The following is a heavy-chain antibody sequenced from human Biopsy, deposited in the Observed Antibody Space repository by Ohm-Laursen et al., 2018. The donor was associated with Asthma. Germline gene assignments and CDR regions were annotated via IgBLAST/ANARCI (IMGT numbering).Heavy chain of an antibody. CDR3: ARVEAARHDYRSYDFDY. Sequence: SLRLSCAASGFTFSDYYMTWIRQAPGKGLEWVAYISSRGSNIFYADSVKGRFTISRDNAKKSLFLEMNSLTVEDTAVYYCARVEAARHDYRSYDFDYWGQGTLVTVSS. J-gene: IGHJ4*02. D-gene: IGHD4-11*01. CDR2: ISSRGSNI. V-gene: IGHV3-11*01. CDR1: GFTFSDYY.